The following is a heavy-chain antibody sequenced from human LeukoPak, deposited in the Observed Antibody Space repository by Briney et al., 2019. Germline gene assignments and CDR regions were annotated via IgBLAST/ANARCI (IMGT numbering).Heavy chain of an antibody. CDR1: GFTFSSYG. D-gene: IGHD3-10*01. V-gene: IGHV3-33*01. CDR3: ARDDYYGSANY. J-gene: IGHJ4*02. CDR2: IWYDGSNK. Sequence: GSLRLSCAASGFTFSSYGMHWVRQAPGKGLEWVAVIWYDGSNKYYADSVKGRFTISRDNSKNTLYLQMNSLRAEDTAVYYCARDDYYGSANYWGQGTLVTVSS.